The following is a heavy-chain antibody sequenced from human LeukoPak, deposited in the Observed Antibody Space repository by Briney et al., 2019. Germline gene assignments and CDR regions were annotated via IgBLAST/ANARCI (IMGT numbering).Heavy chain of an antibody. D-gene: IGHD5-24*01. CDR3: ARSRGGDAAYFPH. CDR2: IYYSGST. CDR1: GGSISSYY. Sequence: SETLSLTCTVSGGSISSYYWSWVRQPPGKGLEWIGYIYYSGSTNYNPSLKSRVTISVDTSKSQFSRKLSSVTAADTSVYYCARSRGGDAAYFPHWGQGTLVTVSS. V-gene: IGHV4-59*08. J-gene: IGHJ1*01.